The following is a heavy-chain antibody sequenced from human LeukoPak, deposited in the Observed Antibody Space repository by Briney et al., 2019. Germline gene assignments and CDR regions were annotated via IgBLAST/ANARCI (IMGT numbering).Heavy chain of an antibody. J-gene: IGHJ4*02. D-gene: IGHD6-13*01. V-gene: IGHV3-23*01. CDR3: AKHREYSSSWYYFDY. CDR2: XXGSGGST. Sequence: XXGSGGSTYYPDSVKGRFTISRDNSKNTLYLQMNSLRAEDTAVYYCAKHREYSSSWYYFDYWGQGTLVTVSS.